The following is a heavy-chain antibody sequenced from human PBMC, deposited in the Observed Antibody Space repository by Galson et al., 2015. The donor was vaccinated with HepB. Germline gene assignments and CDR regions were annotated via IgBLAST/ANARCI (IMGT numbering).Heavy chain of an antibody. CDR2: INPNSGGT. Sequence: MHWVRQAPGQGLEWMGRINPNSGGTNYAQKFQGRVTMTRDTSISTAYMELSRLRSDDTAVYYCARVPGIAVAGTYYYMDVWGKGTTVTVSS. D-gene: IGHD6-19*01. J-gene: IGHJ6*03. CDR3: ARVPGIAVAGTYYYMDV. V-gene: IGHV1-2*06.